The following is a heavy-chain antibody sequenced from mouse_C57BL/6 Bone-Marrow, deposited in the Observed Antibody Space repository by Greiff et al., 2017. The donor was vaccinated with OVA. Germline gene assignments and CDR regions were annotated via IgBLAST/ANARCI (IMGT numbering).Heavy chain of an antibody. J-gene: IGHJ1*03. V-gene: IGHV3-6*01. CDR3: ARENYGNPYWYFDV. D-gene: IGHD2-1*01. CDR2: ISYDGSN. Sequence: VQLQQSGPGLVKPSQSLSLTCSVSGYSITSGYYWYWIRQFPGNKLEWMGYISYDGSNNYNPSLKNRISITRDTSKNQFFLKLNSVTTEDTATYYCARENYGNPYWYFDVWGTGTTVTVSS. CDR1: GYSITSGYY.